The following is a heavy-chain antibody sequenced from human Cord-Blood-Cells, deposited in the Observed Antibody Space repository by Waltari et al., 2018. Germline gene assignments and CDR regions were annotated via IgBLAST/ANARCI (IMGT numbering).Heavy chain of an antibody. J-gene: IGHJ5*02. CDR3: ARSRSWGGWFDP. CDR2: INSAGGST. D-gene: IGHD7-27*01. V-gene: IGHV3-74*01. Sequence: EVQLVESGGGLVQPGGSLKISCAASGFTFRSYWIHWVRQAPGKGRVWVSRINSAGGSTCDADSVRGRFTIAKDNAKNTVYLEMDSVRAEDTAVYYCARSRSWGGWFDPWGQGTLVTVSS. CDR1: GFTFRSYW.